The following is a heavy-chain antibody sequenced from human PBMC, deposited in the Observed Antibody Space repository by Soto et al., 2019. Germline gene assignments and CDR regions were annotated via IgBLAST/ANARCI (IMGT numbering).Heavy chain of an antibody. CDR3: ARGFVLENYYYYGMDV. V-gene: IGHV4-39*01. CDR2: IYYSGST. Sequence: PSETLSLTCTVSGGSISSSSYYWGWIRQPPGKGLEWIGSIYYSGSTYYNPSLKSRVTISVDTSKNQFSLKLSSVTAADTAVYYCARGFVLENYYYYGMDVWGQGTTVTVSS. J-gene: IGHJ6*02. CDR1: GGSISSSSYY. D-gene: IGHD2-8*01.